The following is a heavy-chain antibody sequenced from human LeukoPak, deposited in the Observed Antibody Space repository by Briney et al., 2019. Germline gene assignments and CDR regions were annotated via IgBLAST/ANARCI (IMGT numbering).Heavy chain of an antibody. CDR3: ARHDRRTGSHFDY. Sequence: SETLSLTCTVSGDSISGSSYYRGWIRQPPGEGLEWSGSIYHNGNIYYNPSLKSRVSISVDTSKNQFSLKLSSVTAADTAVYYCARHDRRTGSHFDYWGQGTLVTVSS. D-gene: IGHD1-14*01. V-gene: IGHV4-39*01. J-gene: IGHJ4*02. CDR1: GDSISGSSYY. CDR2: IYHNGNI.